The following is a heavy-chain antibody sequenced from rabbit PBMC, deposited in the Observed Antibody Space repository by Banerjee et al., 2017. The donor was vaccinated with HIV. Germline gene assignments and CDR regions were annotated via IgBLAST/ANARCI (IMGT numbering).Heavy chain of an antibody. CDR1: GIDLNSYYY. V-gene: IGHV1S45*01. CDR3: ARDLAGVIGWNFNL. D-gene: IGHD4-1*01. J-gene: IGHJ4*01. Sequence: QEQLEESGGGLVKPEGSLTLTCTASGIDLNSYYYMCWVRQAPGKGLEWIGDIDAGITDNTWYANWAKGRFTISKTSSTTVTLQMTSLTAADTATYFCARDLAGVIGWNFNLWGPGTLVTVS. CDR2: IDAGITDNT.